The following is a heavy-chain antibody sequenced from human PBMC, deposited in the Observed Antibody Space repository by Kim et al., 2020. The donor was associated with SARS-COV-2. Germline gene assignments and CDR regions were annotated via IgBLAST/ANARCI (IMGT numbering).Heavy chain of an antibody. J-gene: IGHJ4*02. CDR3: ARVHYYDSSGYLAIFDY. D-gene: IGHD3-22*01. V-gene: IGHV1-46*01. Sequence: FQGRVTRTRDTSTSTVYMELSSLRSEDTAVYYCARVHYYDSSGYLAIFDYWGQGTLVTVSS.